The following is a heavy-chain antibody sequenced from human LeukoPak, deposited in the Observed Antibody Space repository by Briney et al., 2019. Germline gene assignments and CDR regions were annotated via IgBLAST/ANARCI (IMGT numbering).Heavy chain of an antibody. CDR3: ARLMGDRTIYDS. CDR1: GFTFRSHL. CDR2: IKQEGSEK. V-gene: IGHV3-7*01. D-gene: IGHD1-26*01. J-gene: IGHJ4*02. Sequence: PGGSLRLSRAASGFTFRSHLMSWVRQPPGDELEWVASIKQEGSEKYYVDSVRGRFTVSRDNAKNSLYLQMNSLRAEDTAVYYCARLMGDRTIYDSWGQGTLVTVSS.